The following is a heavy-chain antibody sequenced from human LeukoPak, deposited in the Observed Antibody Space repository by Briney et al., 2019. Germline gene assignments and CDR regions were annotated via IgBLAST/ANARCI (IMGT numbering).Heavy chain of an antibody. CDR1: GGSFSGYY. J-gene: IGHJ3*02. Sequence: SETLSLTCAVYGGSFSGYYWSWIRQPPGKGLEWIGEINHSGSTNYNPSLKSRVTISVDTSKNQFSLKLSSMTAADTAVYYCASLYQDYDFWSGYRNDAFDIWGQGTMVTVSS. CDR2: INHSGST. D-gene: IGHD3-3*01. CDR3: ASLYQDYDFWSGYRNDAFDI. V-gene: IGHV4-34*01.